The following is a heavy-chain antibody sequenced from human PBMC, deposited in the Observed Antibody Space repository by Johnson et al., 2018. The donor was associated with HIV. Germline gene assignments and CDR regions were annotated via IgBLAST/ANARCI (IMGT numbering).Heavy chain of an antibody. V-gene: IGHV3-33*03. CDR3: AKSPGKDHGGKSGAFDI. J-gene: IGHJ3*02. CDR2: IWFDGSNE. CDR1: GFTFSSYA. D-gene: IGHD4-23*01. Sequence: QEQLVESGGGVVQPGRSLRLSCAASGFTFSSYAMHWVRQAPGKGLEWVAVIWFDGSNENYTDSVKGRFTVSRDNSKNTLYLQMNSMRGEDTALYYCAKSPGKDHGGKSGAFDIWGQGTMVTVSS.